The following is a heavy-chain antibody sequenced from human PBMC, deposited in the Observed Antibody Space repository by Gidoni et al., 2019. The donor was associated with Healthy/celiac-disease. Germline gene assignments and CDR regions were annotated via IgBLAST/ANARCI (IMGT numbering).Heavy chain of an antibody. D-gene: IGHD4-17*01. J-gene: IGHJ5*02. CDR3: ARGYEEEDYGGNGWFDP. V-gene: IGHV3-21*01. CDR2: ISSSSSYI. Sequence: EVQLVESGGGLVKPGGSLRLSCAASGFTFSSYSMNWVRQAPGKGLEWVSSISSSSSYIYYADSVKGRFTISRDNAKNSLYLQMNSLRAEDTAVYYCARGYEEEDYGGNGWFDPWGQGTLVTVSS. CDR1: GFTFSSYS.